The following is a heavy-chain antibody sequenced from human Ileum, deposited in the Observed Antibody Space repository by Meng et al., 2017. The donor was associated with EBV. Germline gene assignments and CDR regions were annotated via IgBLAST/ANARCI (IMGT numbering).Heavy chain of an antibody. CDR3: ARENYGSDY. Sequence: VHLVESGGGLVKPGVVLRLSCVASGFTLGDYYTGWTRQAPGKGLEWISYIDSGSTTINYADSVKGRFTISRDNAMNTLYLEMNYLRADDTAVYYCARENYGSDYWGQGTLVTVSS. CDR2: IDSGSTTI. V-gene: IGHV3-11*01. J-gene: IGHJ4*02. D-gene: IGHD4-17*01. CDR1: GFTLGDYY.